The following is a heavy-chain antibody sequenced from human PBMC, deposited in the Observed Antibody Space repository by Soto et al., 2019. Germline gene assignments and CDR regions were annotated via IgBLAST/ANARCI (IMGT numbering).Heavy chain of an antibody. D-gene: IGHD5-12*01. CDR3: ARGTWRYSGYDRNYYYYYGMDV. V-gene: IGHV1-69*06. CDR2: IIPIFGTA. CDR1: GGTFSSYA. Sequence: SVKVSCKASGGTFSSYAISWVRQAPGQGLEWMGGIIPIFGTANYAQKFQGRVTITADKSTSTAYMELSSLRSEDTAVYYCARGTWRYSGYDRNYYYYYGMDVWGQGTTVTVSS. J-gene: IGHJ6*02.